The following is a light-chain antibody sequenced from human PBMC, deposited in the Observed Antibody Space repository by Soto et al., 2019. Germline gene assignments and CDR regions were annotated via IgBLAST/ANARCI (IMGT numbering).Light chain of an antibody. CDR3: QQYNNWPPPIT. CDR1: QSVSSSY. CDR2: GAS. V-gene: IGKV3-15*01. Sequence: IMVTPSASALDLSPGESTTLPCRASQSVSSSYLAWYQQKPGQAPRLLIYGASTRATGIPARFSGSGSGTEFTLTISSLQSEDFAVYYCQQYNNWPPPITFGQGTRLEIK. J-gene: IGKJ5*01.